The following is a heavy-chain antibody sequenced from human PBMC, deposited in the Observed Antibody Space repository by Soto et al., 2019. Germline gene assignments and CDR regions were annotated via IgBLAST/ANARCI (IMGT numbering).Heavy chain of an antibody. J-gene: IGHJ4*02. V-gene: IGHV3-23*01. Sequence: GGSLRLSCAASGFTFAGYPITWFGQAQGRGLGWVSAISGSGGSTYYADSVKGRFTISRDNSKNTLYLQMNSLRAGDTAVYYCAKDLKLYKRLAHSKNNHYFDYWGQGTLVTVSS. CDR3: AKDLKLYKRLAHSKNNHYFDY. D-gene: IGHD2-8*01. CDR2: ISGSGGST. CDR1: GFTFAGYP.